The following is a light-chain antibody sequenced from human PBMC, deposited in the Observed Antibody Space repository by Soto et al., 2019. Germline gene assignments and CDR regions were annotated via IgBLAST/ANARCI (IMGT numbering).Light chain of an antibody. CDR1: SSDVGGYKY. Sequence: QSALTQPASVSGSPGQSITISCTGTSSDVGGYKYVSLYQLHPGKAPKLMIYEVSNRPSGISNRFSASKSGNTASLTISGLQAEDEADYYCFSYTSSTAYVFGTGTKVTVL. J-gene: IGLJ1*01. V-gene: IGLV2-14*01. CDR3: FSYTSSTAYV. CDR2: EVS.